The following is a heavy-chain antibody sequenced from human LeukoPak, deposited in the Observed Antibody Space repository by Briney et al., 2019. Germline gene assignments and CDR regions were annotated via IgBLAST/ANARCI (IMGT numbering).Heavy chain of an antibody. D-gene: IGHD4-17*01. J-gene: IGHJ4*02. V-gene: IGHV3-30-3*01. Sequence: GGSLRLSCAASGFTFSSYAMHWVRQAPGKGLEWVAVISYDGSNKYYADSVKGRFTISRDNSKNTLYLQMNSLRAEDTAVYYCARAHDYGDYVLGAYYFDYWGQGTLVTVSS. CDR2: ISYDGSNK. CDR3: ARAHDYGDYVLGAYYFDY. CDR1: GFTFSSYA.